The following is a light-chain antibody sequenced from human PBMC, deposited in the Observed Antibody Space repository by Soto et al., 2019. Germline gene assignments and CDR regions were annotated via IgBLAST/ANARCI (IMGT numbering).Light chain of an antibody. V-gene: IGLV1-40*01. CDR1: SSNIGAGYD. Sequence: QSVLTQPPSVSGAPGQRVTISCTGSSSNIGAGYDVHWYQQLPGTAPKLLIYGNSDRPSGVPDRFSDSKSGTTDSLAITGLQAEDEAYYCCQSYDTSLSALYVFGTGTKLTVL. J-gene: IGLJ1*01. CDR2: GNS. CDR3: QSYDTSLSALYV.